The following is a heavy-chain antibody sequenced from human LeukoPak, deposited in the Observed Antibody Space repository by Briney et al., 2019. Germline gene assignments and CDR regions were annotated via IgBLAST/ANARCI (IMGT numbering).Heavy chain of an antibody. Sequence: ASVKVSCKASGYTFTSYDINWVRQATGQGLEWMGWMNPNSGNTGYAQKFQGRVTITADKSTSTAYMELSSLRSEDTAVYYCARDGAVYYDILTGYYLGYWGQGTLVTVSS. CDR3: ARDGAVYYDILTGYYLGY. CDR1: GYTFTSYD. V-gene: IGHV1-8*01. CDR2: MNPNSGNT. D-gene: IGHD3-9*01. J-gene: IGHJ4*02.